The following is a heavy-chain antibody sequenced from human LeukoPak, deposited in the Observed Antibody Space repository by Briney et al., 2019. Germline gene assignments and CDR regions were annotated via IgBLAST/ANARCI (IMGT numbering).Heavy chain of an antibody. CDR3: AKKGQADDGGKPD. V-gene: IGHV3-21*04. Sequence: PGGSLRLSCAASGFTFSSYSMNWVRQAPGKGLEWVSSISSSSSYIYYADSVKGRFTISRDNAKNSLYLQMNNLRVDDTAVYYCAKKGQADDGGKPDWGQGTLVTVSS. J-gene: IGHJ4*02. CDR1: GFTFSSYS. CDR2: ISSSSSYI.